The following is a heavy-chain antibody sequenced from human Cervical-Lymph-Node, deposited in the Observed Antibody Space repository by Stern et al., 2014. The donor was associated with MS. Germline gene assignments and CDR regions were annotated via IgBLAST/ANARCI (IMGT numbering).Heavy chain of an antibody. CDR1: GFTFGNYD. V-gene: IGHV3-13*01. J-gene: IGHJ6*02. CDR2: IGSAGDT. Sequence: EDQLVESGGGLVQPGGSLRLSCVASGFTFGNYDMQWVRQPSGKGLEWVSAIGSAGDTYYAGSVKGRFTISRENAKNSMYLQMNSLTGGDTAVYYCARAAYSSGWFHYGTDVWGQGTTVTVSS. CDR3: ARAAYSSGWFHYGTDV. D-gene: IGHD6-19*01.